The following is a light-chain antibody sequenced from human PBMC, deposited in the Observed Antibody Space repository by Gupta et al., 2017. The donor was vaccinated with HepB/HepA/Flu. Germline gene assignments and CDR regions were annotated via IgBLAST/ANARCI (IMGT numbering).Light chain of an antibody. CDR3: AAWDDSLNGPV. CDR2: SNN. V-gene: IGLV1-44*01. CDR1: SSNIRSNT. Sequence: QSVLTQPPSASGTPGQRVPISCSVSSSNIRSNTVNWYQQLPGTAPKLLIFSNNQRPSGVPDRFSGYKSGTSASLAISGLQSEDEADYYCAAWDDSLNGPVFGGGTKLTVL. J-gene: IGLJ3*02.